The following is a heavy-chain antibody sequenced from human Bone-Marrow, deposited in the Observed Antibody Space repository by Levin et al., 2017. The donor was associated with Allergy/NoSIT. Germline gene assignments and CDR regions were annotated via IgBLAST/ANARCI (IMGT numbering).Heavy chain of an antibody. D-gene: IGHD5-12*01. J-gene: IGHJ4*02. Sequence: SVKVSCKASGGTFSSYSISWVRQAPGQGLEWMGGIIPIFGTANYAQKFQGRVTITADESTSTAYMELSSLRSEDTAVYYCAREIVATISYFDYWGQGTLVTVSS. CDR1: GGTFSSYS. CDR2: IIPIFGTA. V-gene: IGHV1-69*13. CDR3: AREIVATISYFDY.